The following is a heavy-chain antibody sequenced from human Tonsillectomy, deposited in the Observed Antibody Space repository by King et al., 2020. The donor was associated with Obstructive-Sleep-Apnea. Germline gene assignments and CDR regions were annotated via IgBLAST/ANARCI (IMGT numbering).Heavy chain of an antibody. V-gene: IGHV3-30*18. CDR1: GFTFNSYG. CDR3: AKNEACISAVSTDPIA. D-gene: IGHD6-25*01. CDR2: ISYDGGNK. Sequence: VQLVESGGGVVQPGRSLRLSCAASGFTFNSYGMHWVRQAPGKGLEWLAVISYDGGNKNYADSLKGRFTISRENSKNTLYLKMNSLRAEDTAMYYCAKNEACISAVSTDPIAWGQGTLVTVSS. J-gene: IGHJ5*02.